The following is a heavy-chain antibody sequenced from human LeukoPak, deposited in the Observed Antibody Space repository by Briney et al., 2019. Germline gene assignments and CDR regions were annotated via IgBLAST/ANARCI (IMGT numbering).Heavy chain of an antibody. CDR2: INHSGST. Sequence: SETLSLTCAVYGGSFSGYYWSWIRQPPGKGLEWIGEINHSGSTNYNPSLKSRVTISVDTSKNQFSLKLNSVTAADTAVYYCARGPQYSRRGMDVWGQGTTVTVSS. CDR1: GGSFSGYY. J-gene: IGHJ6*02. D-gene: IGHD2/OR15-2a*01. V-gene: IGHV4-34*01. CDR3: ARGPQYSRRGMDV.